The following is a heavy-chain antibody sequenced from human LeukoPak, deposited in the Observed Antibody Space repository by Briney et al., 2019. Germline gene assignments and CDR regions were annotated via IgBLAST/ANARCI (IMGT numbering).Heavy chain of an antibody. CDR2: ISSSSSYI. Sequence: GGSLRLSCAASGFTFSSYSMNWVRQAPGKGLEWVSSISSSSSYIYYADSVKGRFTISGDNAKNSLYLQMNSLRAEGTAVYYCARMVPAAPSYFDYWGQGTLVTVSS. V-gene: IGHV3-21*01. CDR1: GFTFSSYS. D-gene: IGHD2-2*01. CDR3: ARMVPAAPSYFDY. J-gene: IGHJ4*02.